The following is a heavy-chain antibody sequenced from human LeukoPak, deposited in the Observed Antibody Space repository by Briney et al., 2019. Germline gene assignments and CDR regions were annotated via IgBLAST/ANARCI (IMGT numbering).Heavy chain of an antibody. CDR2: IKQDGSEQ. J-gene: IGHJ5*02. CDR1: GFTYNNYW. Sequence: WGSLRLSCVASGFTYNNYWISWVRQVPGKGPEWVANIKQDGSEQYYVDSLKGRFTISRDNAKNSLYLQMNSLRAEDTAVYYCARDRIAAAGTWWFDPWDQGTLVTVSS. CDR3: ARDRIAAAGTWWFDP. V-gene: IGHV3-7*01. D-gene: IGHD6-13*01.